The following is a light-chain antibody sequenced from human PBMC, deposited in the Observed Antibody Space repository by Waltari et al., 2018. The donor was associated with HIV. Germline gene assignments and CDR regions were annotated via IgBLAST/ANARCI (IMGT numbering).Light chain of an antibody. J-gene: IGLJ3*02. Sequence: QAVVTQEPSLTVSPGGTVTLTCASTSGPVTFDPYPYWLQQKPGQAPRTLIVDTNVTYPWTPARFSGSLRGDKAALTLSDVQPEDEADYYCFLSYSGVWVFGGGTKLSVL. CDR1: SGPVTFDPY. CDR3: FLSYSGVWV. CDR2: DTN. V-gene: IGLV7-46*01.